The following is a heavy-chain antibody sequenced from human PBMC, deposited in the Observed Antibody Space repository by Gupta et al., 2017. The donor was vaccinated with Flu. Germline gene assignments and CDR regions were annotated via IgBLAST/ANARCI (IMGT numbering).Heavy chain of an antibody. D-gene: IGHD3-22*01. CDR1: GYTLTELS. V-gene: IGHV1-24*01. J-gene: IGHJ4*02. CDR3: ATGDGSGYSNAWDY. CDR2: FDPEDGET. Sequence: QVQLVQSGAEVKKPGPSVKVSCKVSGYTLTELSLHWVRQGPGKGLEWMGGFDPEDGETIYAQKFQGRVTMTEDTSTDTAYMELSSLRSEDTAVYYCATGDGSGYSNAWDYWGQGTLVTVSS.